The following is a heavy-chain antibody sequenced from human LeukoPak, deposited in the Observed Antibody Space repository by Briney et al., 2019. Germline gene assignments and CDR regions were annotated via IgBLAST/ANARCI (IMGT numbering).Heavy chain of an antibody. CDR2: IYYSGTT. D-gene: IGHD7-27*01. V-gene: IGHV4-39*01. CDR1: GGSISSGSYF. J-gene: IGHJ4*02. Sequence: SETLSLTCTVSGGSISSGSYFWGWIRQPPGEGLEWIGSIYYSGTTYYNPSLKSRVTISVDTSKNQFSLKLSSVTAADTAVYFCARGFRGDNFDYWGQGTLVTVSS. CDR3: ARGFRGDNFDY.